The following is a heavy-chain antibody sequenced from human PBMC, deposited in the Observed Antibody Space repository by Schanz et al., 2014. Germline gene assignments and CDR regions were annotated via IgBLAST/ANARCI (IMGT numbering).Heavy chain of an antibody. Sequence: EVQLLESGGALEQPGGSLRLSCAASGFTVDSNYMSWVRQAPGTGLEWVASITYNGDSTYYTDSVKGRFTISRDNSRNTLYLQMNSLIAEDTAVYYCAKCIGWYGRCAFDIWGQGTMVTVSS. CDR1: GFTVDSNY. CDR3: AKCIGWYGRCAFDI. V-gene: IGHV3-23*01. J-gene: IGHJ3*02. D-gene: IGHD6-19*01. CDR2: ITYNGDST.